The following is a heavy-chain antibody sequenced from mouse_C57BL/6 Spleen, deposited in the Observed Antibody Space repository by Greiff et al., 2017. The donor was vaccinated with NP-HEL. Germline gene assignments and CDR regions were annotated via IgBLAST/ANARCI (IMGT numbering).Heavy chain of an antibody. V-gene: IGHV6-3*01. CDR1: GFTFSNYW. CDR2: IRLKSDNYAT. J-gene: IGHJ3*01. CDR3: TRVNYYGGFAY. Sequence: EVQLQESGGGLVQPGGSMKLSCVASGFTFSNYWMNWVRQSPEKGLEWVAQIRLKSDNYATHYAESVKGRFTISRDDSNSSVYLQMNNLRAEDTGIYYCTRVNYYGGFAYWGQGTLVTVSA. D-gene: IGHD2-1*01.